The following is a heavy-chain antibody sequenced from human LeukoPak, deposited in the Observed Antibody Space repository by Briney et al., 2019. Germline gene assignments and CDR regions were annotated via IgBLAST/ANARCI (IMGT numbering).Heavy chain of an antibody. CDR1: GYSFTSYW. J-gene: IGHJ4*02. D-gene: IGHD3-22*01. V-gene: IGHV5-51*01. CDR2: IYPGDSDT. CDR3: ARRTYYYDSSGSNFDY. Sequence: GESLKISCKGSGYSFTSYWIGWVRQMPGKGVEWMGIIYPGDSDTRYSPSFQGQVTISADKSISTAYLQWSSLKASDTAMYYCARRTYYYDSSGSNFDYWGQGTLVTVSS.